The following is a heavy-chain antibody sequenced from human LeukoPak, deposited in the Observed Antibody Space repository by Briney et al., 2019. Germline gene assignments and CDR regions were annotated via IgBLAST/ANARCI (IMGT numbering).Heavy chain of an antibody. J-gene: IGHJ4*02. CDR3: AKDAAGDYVWGSYRYEIDY. CDR1: GFTFSSYW. D-gene: IGHD3-16*02. V-gene: IGHV3-7*03. CDR2: IKQDGSEK. Sequence: GGSLRLSCAASGFTFSSYWMSWVRQAPGKGLEWVANIKQDGSEKYYVDSVKGRFTISRDNAKNSLYLQMNSLRAEDTAVYYCAKDAAGDYVWGSYRYEIDYWGQGTLVTVSS.